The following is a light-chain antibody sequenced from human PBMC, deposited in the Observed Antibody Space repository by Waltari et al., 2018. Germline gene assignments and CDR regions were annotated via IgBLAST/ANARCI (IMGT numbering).Light chain of an antibody. CDR1: QSGSRT. V-gene: IGKV3-20*01. Sequence: GRASQSGSRTLAWYQKKPGQAPKLLIDGASIRATGSPDRFTGSGSGTDFSLTISSLEPEDFAIYFCQHYVRLPATFGQGTKVEIK. CDR3: QHYVRLPAT. J-gene: IGKJ1*01. CDR2: GAS.